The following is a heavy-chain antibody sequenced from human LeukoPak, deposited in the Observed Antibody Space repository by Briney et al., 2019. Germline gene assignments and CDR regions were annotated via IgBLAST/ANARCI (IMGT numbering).Heavy chain of an antibody. CDR1: GFTFSSYS. CDR3: AKSRGSGSRMARGVNFDY. D-gene: IGHD3-10*01. Sequence: PGGSLRLSCAASGFTFSSYSMNWVRQAPGKGLDWVSFISSSSSYIYYADSVKGRFTISRDNSKNTLFLQMNSLRAEDTAVYYCAKSRGSGSRMARGVNFDYWGQGTLVTVSS. J-gene: IGHJ4*02. CDR2: ISSSSSYI. V-gene: IGHV3-21*04.